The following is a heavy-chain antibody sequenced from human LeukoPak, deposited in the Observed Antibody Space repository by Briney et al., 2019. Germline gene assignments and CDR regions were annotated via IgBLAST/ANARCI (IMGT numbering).Heavy chain of an antibody. Sequence: ASVKVSCKASGYTFTGYYMHWVRQAPGQGPEWLGWINPNSGGTTYPQRFQGRVTLTTDTSISTAYLELSSLTSDDTAVYYCARDWLSGSFDAFDIWGQGTMVTVSS. D-gene: IGHD6-19*01. CDR3: ARDWLSGSFDAFDI. CDR1: GYTFTGYY. J-gene: IGHJ3*02. V-gene: IGHV1-2*02. CDR2: INPNSGGT.